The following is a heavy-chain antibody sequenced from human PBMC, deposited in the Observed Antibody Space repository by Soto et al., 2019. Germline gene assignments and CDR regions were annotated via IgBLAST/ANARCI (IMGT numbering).Heavy chain of an antibody. J-gene: IGHJ5*01. CDR2: IGGSNTDR. V-gene: IGHV3-23*01. CDR3: AKDAVSYNGKWDWFDS. D-gene: IGHD1-26*01. Sequence: DVQLLQSGGGLVQPGGSLTLSCAASRFIFSDYAMNWVRQAPVKGLEWVSSIGGSNTDRYYADSVKGQFIISRDKSKNPMYLQMNSLRDDDTAVYYCAKDAVSYNGKWDWFDSWGQGTLVTVSS. CDR1: RFIFSDYA.